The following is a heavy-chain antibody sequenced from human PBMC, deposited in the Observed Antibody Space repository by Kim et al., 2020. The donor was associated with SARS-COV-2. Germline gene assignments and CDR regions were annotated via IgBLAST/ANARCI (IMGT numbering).Heavy chain of an antibody. D-gene: IGHD1-26*01. J-gene: IGHJ6*02. V-gene: IGHV3-30*18. CDR1: GFTFSSFG. Sequence: GGSLRLSCAASGFTFSSFGMHWVRQAPGKGLEWVAVISYVGANAYYAESVRGRLSISRDNPKNTLYLDMNSLRPEDTAEYYCAKDHQGGCWERPTGDYYGRGVWGRGTRVRVP. CDR2: ISYVGANA. CDR3: AKDHQGGCWERPTGDYYGRGV.